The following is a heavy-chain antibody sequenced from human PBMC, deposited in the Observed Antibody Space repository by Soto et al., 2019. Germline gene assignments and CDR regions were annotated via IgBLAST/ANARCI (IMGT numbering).Heavy chain of an antibody. CDR1: GFSFGDYA. D-gene: IGHD3-16*02. V-gene: IGHV3-9*01. CDR2: ISWNRGST. J-gene: IGHJ4*02. Sequence: EVQLVESGGGLVQPGRSLRLSCAASGFSFGDYAMHWVRQAPGKGLEWVAGISWNRGSTGYADSVKGRFTISRDNAKNSLYLQMNRLSAEDTAFYYCVKEKGLGVIPVFYYFGYWGQGTLVTVSS. CDR3: VKEKGLGVIPVFYYFGY.